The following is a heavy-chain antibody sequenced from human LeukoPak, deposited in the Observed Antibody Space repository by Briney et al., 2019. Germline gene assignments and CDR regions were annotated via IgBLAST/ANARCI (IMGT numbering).Heavy chain of an antibody. J-gene: IGHJ4*02. CDR3: ARGGYGDYLDY. V-gene: IGHV4-59*01. CDR2: IYYSGST. CDR1: GGSISSYY. Sequence: SETLSLTCTAAGGSISSYYWSWLRQPPGKRLKWSGYIYYSGSTNYNPSLKSRVTISVDTSKNQFSLKLSSVTAADTAMYYCARGGYGDYLDYWGQGTLVTVSS. D-gene: IGHD4-17*01.